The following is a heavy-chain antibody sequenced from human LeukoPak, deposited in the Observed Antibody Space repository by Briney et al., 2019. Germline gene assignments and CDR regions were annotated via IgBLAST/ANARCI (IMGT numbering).Heavy chain of an antibody. V-gene: IGHV3-9*01. J-gene: IGHJ4*02. Sequence: GGSLRLSCAASGFTFDDYAMHWVRQTPEKGLEWVSGISWNSGSIGYADSVKGRFTISRDNAKNSLYLQMNSLRAEDTALHYCAKKPSDSSGLDYWGQGTLVTVSS. CDR3: AKKPSDSSGLDY. CDR2: ISWNSGSI. D-gene: IGHD3-22*01. CDR1: GFTFDDYA.